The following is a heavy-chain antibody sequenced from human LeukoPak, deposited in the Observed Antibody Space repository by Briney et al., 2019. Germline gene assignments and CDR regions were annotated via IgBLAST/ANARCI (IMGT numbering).Heavy chain of an antibody. Sequence: GGSLRLSCAASGFSFSDYYMSWIRQAPGKGLEWVSYISSSGSSIYYADSVKGRFTISRDNAKNTLYLQMSSLRAEDTAVYYCAKENYYGMDAWGQGTTVTVSS. CDR1: GFSFSDYY. V-gene: IGHV3-11*04. J-gene: IGHJ6*02. CDR3: AKENYYGMDA. CDR2: ISSSGSSI.